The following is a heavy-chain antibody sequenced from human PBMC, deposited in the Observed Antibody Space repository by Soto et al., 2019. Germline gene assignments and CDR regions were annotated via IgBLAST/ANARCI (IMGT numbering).Heavy chain of an antibody. CDR3: ARGGNRYSNVASGVGGFDF. D-gene: IGHD5-12*01. CDR2: VYLTGAT. V-gene: IGHV4-59*01. J-gene: IGHJ4*02. CDR1: GASISSSY. Sequence: SETLSLTCTVSGASISSSYWSWIRQSPERGLEWIAYVYLTGATNYNPSLKSRVTISLDTSKGQFSLNLTSLTTADTAVYFCARGGNRYSNVASGVGGFDFWGQGSLVTVSS.